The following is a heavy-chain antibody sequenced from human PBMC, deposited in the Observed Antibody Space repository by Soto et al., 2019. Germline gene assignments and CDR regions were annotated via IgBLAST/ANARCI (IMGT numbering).Heavy chain of an antibody. CDR1: GFTFSSYG. CDR2: ISYDGSNK. D-gene: IGHD3-3*01. CDR3: AKDHYFLRRLWQIDY. V-gene: IGHV3-30*18. Sequence: GGSLRLSCAASGFTFSSYGMHWVRQAPGKGLEWVAVISYDGSNKYYADSVKGRFTISRDNSKNTLYLQMNSLRAEDTAVYYCAKDHYFLRRLWQIDYWGQGTLVTVSS. J-gene: IGHJ4*02.